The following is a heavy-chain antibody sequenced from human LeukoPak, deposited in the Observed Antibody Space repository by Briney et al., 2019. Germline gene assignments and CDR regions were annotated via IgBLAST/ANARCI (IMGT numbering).Heavy chain of an antibody. J-gene: IGHJ6*02. CDR1: GYSFTSYW. CDR2: IYPGDSDT. CDR3: ARHAYNGMDV. Sequence: GESLKISCNGSGYSFTSYWIAWVRPMPGKGLELMGIIYPGDSDTRYTPSFQGQVTISADKSISTAYLQWSSLKASDTAMYYCARHAYNGMDVWGQGTTVTVSS. V-gene: IGHV5-51*01.